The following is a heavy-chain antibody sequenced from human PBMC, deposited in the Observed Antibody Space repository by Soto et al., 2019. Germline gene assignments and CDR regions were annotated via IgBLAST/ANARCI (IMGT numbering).Heavy chain of an antibody. CDR1: GFNFSDYS. J-gene: IGHJ3*01. D-gene: IGHD2-21*01. Sequence: PGGSLRLSCVVSGFNFSDYSMNWVRQAPGKGPEWISYISNSSRTIYYSDSVKGRVIVSRDNAKNSLYLQMNSLRDEDTAEYYCTRDRCPPIFGQYAFDLWGRETMVTVAS. V-gene: IGHV3-48*02. CDR2: ISNSSRTI. CDR3: TRDRCPPIFGQYAFDL.